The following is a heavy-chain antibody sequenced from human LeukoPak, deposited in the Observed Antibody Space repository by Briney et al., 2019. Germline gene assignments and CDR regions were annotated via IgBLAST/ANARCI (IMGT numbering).Heavy chain of an antibody. D-gene: IGHD2-2*03. Sequence: PGGSLRLSCEASGFPFSDYGIHWVRQAPGKGLEWVAVLSPHGNYEYYADSVQGRFTISRDDSKNTVYLQMNSLRDEETAVYYCARDWIDRSLDYWGLGTLVTVSS. J-gene: IGHJ4*02. V-gene: IGHV3-33*01. CDR2: LSPHGNYE. CDR3: ARDWIDRSLDY. CDR1: GFPFSDYG.